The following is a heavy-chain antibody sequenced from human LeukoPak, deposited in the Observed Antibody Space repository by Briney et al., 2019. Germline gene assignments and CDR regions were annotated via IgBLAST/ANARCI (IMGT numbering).Heavy chain of an antibody. J-gene: IGHJ4*02. D-gene: IGHD3-22*01. V-gene: IGHV3-7*01. CDR2: IKQDGSEK. Sequence: GGSLRLSCAASGFTFNSNWMSWVRQAPGKGLEWVANIKQDGSEKYYEDSVEGRFTISRDNAKNSLSLQMNSLRAEDTAVYYCARDKYYDRYFDSWGQGTLVTVSS. CDR3: ARDKYYDRYFDS. CDR1: GFTFNSNW.